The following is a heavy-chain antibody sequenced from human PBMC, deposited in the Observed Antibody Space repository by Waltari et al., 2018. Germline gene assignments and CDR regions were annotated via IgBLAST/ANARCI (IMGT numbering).Heavy chain of an antibody. V-gene: IGHV4-34*01. D-gene: IGHD6-25*01. CDR2: INHSGST. CDR1: GGSFSGYY. J-gene: IGHJ4*02. CDR3: ARGSEAPAFDY. Sequence: QVQLQQWGAGLLKPSETLSLTCAVYGGSFSGYYWSWIRQPPGKGLEWIGEINHSGSTDYIPSLKSRGTISVDTSKNQFSLKLGSVTAAYTAVYYCARGSEAPAFDYWGQGTLVTVSS.